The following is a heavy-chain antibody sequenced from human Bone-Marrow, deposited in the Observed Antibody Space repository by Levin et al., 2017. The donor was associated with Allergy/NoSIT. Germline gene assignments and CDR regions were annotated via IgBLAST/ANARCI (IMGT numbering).Heavy chain of an antibody. CDR2: IGGSGDIT. D-gene: IGHD6-19*01. CDR3: VKGSSGWFQEEDS. V-gene: IGHV3-23*01. J-gene: IGHJ4*02. Sequence: QTGGSLRLSCRASGFTFHTSAMTWVRQAPGKGLAWVSAIGGSGDITSYADSVKGRFTVSRDNSKNILFLQMDNLRVEDTAVFYCVKGSSGWFQEEDSWGQGTLLTVSS. CDR1: GFTFHTSA.